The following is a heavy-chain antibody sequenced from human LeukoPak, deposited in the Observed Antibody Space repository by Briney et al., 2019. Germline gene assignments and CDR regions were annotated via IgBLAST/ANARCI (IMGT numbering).Heavy chain of an antibody. CDR3: ARHREGYCTGDSCYGGDY. CDR1: GYRFTSYW. D-gene: IGHD2-15*01. V-gene: IGHV5-51*01. Sequence: PGESLKISCKASGYRFTSYWIGWVRQMPGEGLEWMGIIYPDDSDTRYSPSFQGQVTISADKSISTAYLQWSSLKASDTAMYYCARHREGYCTGDSCYGGDYWGQGTLVTVSS. J-gene: IGHJ4*02. CDR2: IYPDDSDT.